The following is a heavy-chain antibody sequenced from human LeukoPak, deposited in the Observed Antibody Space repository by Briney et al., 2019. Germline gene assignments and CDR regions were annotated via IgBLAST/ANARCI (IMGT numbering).Heavy chain of an antibody. D-gene: IGHD6-19*01. J-gene: IGHJ4*02. CDR2: IIPIFGTA. CDR1: GGTFSSYA. V-gene: IGHV1-69*06. CDR3: ATLKIDAVAGTIGVFDY. Sequence: GSSVKVSCKASGGTFSSYAISRVRQAPGQGLEWMGGIIPIFGTANYAQKFQGRVTMTEDTSTDTAYMELSSLRSEDTAVYYCATLKIDAVAGTIGVFDYWGQGTLVTVSS.